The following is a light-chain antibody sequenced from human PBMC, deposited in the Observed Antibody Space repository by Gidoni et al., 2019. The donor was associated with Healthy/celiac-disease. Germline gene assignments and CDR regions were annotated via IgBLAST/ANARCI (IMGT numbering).Light chain of an antibody. CDR2: DAS. J-gene: IGKJ4*01. CDR1: QSVSSY. Sequence: EIVLTQSPATLSLSPGERATLSCRASQSVSSYLYWYQQKPGQAPRPLIYDASNRATGIPARFSGSGSGTDFTFTISSLEPEDFAVYYCQQRSNWPLTFGGGTKVEIK. CDR3: QQRSNWPLT. V-gene: IGKV3-11*01.